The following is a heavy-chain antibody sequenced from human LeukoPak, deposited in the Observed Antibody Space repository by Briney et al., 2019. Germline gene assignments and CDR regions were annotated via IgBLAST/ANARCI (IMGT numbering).Heavy chain of an antibody. CDR3: ARQTVRAVAGLDY. CDR1: GASISSYY. Sequence: SETLSLTCTVSGASISSYYWSWIRQPPGKGLEWIGYISYSGSTNNNPSLKSRVTLSVDTSKNQFSLKLSSVTAADTAVYYCARQTVRAVAGLDYWGQGTLVTVSP. J-gene: IGHJ4*02. D-gene: IGHD6-19*01. CDR2: ISYSGST. V-gene: IGHV4-59*01.